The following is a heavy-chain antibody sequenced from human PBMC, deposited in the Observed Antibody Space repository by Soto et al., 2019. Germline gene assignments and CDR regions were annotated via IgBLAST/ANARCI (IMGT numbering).Heavy chain of an antibody. Sequence: QVQLVESGGGVVQPGRSLRLSCAASGFTFSSYGMHWVRQAPGKGLEWVAVIWYDGSNKYYADSVKGRFTISRDNSKNTRYLQMNSLRAEDTAVYYCARDHIVDYYGMDVWGQGTTVTVSS. V-gene: IGHV3-33*01. CDR1: GFTFSSYG. D-gene: IGHD1-26*01. CDR3: ARDHIVDYYGMDV. J-gene: IGHJ6*02. CDR2: IWYDGSNK.